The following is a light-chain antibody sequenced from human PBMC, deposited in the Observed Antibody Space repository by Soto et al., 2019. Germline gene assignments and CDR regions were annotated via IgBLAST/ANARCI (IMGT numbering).Light chain of an antibody. CDR1: QSVSSTY. Sequence: EIVLTQSPGTLSLSPGERATLSCRASQSVSSTYLAWYQQKPGQAPRLLIYDASSRAAAIPDRFSGSGSGTDFTLTISRLEPEDFAVYFCQQYGTSPWTFGQGTKVDI. CDR3: QQYGTSPWT. V-gene: IGKV3-20*01. J-gene: IGKJ1*01. CDR2: DAS.